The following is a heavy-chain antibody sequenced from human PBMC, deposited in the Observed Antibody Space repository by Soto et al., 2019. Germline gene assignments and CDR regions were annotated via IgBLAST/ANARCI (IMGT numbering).Heavy chain of an antibody. CDR2: IAYDGNEK. Sequence: QVQLVESGGGVVQPGTSLRLSCAASGFTFKTHAMHWVRQAPGKGLEWMAVIAYDGNEKFYADSVQGRFTISRDNSKDALYLQINNLRNEDTAVYYCGKDVGDYVPYYYGVDVWGQGTTVTVSS. CDR3: GKDVGDYVPYYYGVDV. V-gene: IGHV3-30*18. J-gene: IGHJ6*02. CDR1: GFTFKTHA. D-gene: IGHD1-26*01.